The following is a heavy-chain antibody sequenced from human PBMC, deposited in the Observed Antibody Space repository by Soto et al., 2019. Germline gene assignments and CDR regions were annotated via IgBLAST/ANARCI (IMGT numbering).Heavy chain of an antibody. CDR1: GYTFTAYY. V-gene: IGHV1-2*04. CDR3: ARAANYGLLDY. J-gene: IGHJ4*02. CDR2: INPNSGRT. Sequence: ASVKVSCKASGYTFTAYYIHWVRQAPGQPLEYVGWINPNSGRTNYAQKFQGWVTLTRDTSISTAYMELSRLTSDASAVFYCARAANYGLLDYWGQGTLVTDSS. D-gene: IGHD3-16*01.